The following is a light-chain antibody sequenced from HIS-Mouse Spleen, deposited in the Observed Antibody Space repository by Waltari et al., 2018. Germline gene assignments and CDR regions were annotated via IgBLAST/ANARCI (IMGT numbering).Light chain of an antibody. CDR3: YSTDRSGNHRV. V-gene: IGLV3-10*01. CDR2: EDS. CDR1: ALPKKY. Sequence: SYELTQPPSVSVSPGQTARITCSGDALPKKYAYWYQQKSGQAPVLVIYEDSKRPSGIPGRFSGSSSGTMATLTISGDQVEDEADYYCYSTDRSGNHRVFGGGTKLTVL. J-gene: IGLJ2*01.